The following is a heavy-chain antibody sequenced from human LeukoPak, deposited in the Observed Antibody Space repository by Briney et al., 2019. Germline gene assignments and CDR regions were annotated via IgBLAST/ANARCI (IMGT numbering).Heavy chain of an antibody. CDR3: ARAGGSYVAYDY. V-gene: IGHV1-69*05. D-gene: IGHD1-26*01. CDR1: GGTFSSYA. CDR2: IIPIFGTA. J-gene: IGHJ4*02. Sequence: SVKVSCKASGGTFSSYAISWVRQAPGQGLEWMGRIIPIFGTANYAQKFQGRVTITTDESTSTAYMELSSLRSQDTAVYYCARAGGSYVAYDYWGQGTLVTVSS.